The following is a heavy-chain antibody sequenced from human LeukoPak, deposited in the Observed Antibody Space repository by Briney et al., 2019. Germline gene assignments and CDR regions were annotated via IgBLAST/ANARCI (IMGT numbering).Heavy chain of an antibody. Sequence: GASVKVSCKASGYTFTSYYMHWVRQAPGQGLEWMGIINPSGGSTSYAQKFQGRVTMTRDTSTSTVYIELSSLRSEDTAVYSCAREGSQLTFPFDYWGQGTLVTVSS. CDR3: AREGSQLTFPFDY. CDR1: GYTFTSYY. D-gene: IGHD4/OR15-4a*01. V-gene: IGHV1-46*01. CDR2: INPSGGST. J-gene: IGHJ4*02.